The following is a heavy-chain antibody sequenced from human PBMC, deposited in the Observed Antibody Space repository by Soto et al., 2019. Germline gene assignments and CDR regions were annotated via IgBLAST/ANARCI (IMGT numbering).Heavy chain of an antibody. CDR3: ARDICSSSSCYLYYDYGMDV. D-gene: IGHD2-2*01. CDR2: IKQDGSEK. Sequence: GGSLILSCAASGFTFSSYGMSWVRQAPGKGLEWVANIKQDGSEKYYVDSVKGRFTISRDNAKNSLYLQMNSLRAEDTAVYYCARDICSSSSCYLYYDYGMDVWGQGTTVTVSS. CDR1: GFTFSSYG. V-gene: IGHV3-7*01. J-gene: IGHJ6*02.